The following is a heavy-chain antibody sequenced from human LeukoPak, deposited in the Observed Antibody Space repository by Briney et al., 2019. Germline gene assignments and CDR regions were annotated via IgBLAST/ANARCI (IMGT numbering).Heavy chain of an antibody. CDR3: AKDTRAIVGSAHNAFDI. CDR2: ISWNSGNI. J-gene: IGHJ3*02. CDR1: GFTFDDYA. V-gene: IGHV3-9*01. Sequence: GGSLRLSCAASGFTFDDYAMHWVRQAPGKGLEWVSGISWNSGNIGYADSVKGRFTISRDNAKNSLNLQMNSLRAEDTALYYCAKDTRAIVGSAHNAFDIWGQGTMVTVSS. D-gene: IGHD1-26*01.